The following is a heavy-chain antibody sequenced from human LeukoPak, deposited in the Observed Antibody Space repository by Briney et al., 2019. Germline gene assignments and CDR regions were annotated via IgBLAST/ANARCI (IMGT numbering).Heavy chain of an antibody. CDR2: INHTGST. CDR1: GGSFSGNYY. D-gene: IGHD3-16*01. J-gene: IGHJ5*02. V-gene: IGHV4-34*01. Sequence: SETLSLTCAVYGGSFSGNYYWSWIRQPPGKGLEWIGEINHTGSTNYNPSLKSRVTISVDTSKNQFSLKLSSVTAADTAVYYCARDGVWEKGNWFDPWGQGTLVTVSS. CDR3: ARDGVWEKGNWFDP.